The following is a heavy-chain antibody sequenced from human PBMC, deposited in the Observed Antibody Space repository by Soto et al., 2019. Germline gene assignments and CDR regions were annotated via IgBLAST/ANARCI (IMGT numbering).Heavy chain of an antibody. V-gene: IGHV3-7*01. CDR1: GFTISSYW. Sequence: EVQLVESGGTLVQPGESLRLSCAASGFTISSYWMSWVRQAPGKGLEWVANIKQDGSERYYMGSVNGRFTISRDNAKKSLYLQMSSLTVEDTAVYSCARWDNGYDFGGQGTLVTIYS. CDR3: ARWDNGYDF. CDR2: IKQDGSER. J-gene: IGHJ4*02. D-gene: IGHD5-12*01.